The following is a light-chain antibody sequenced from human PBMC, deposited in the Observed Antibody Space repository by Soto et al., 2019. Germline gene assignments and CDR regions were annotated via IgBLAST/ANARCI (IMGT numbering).Light chain of an antibody. CDR3: QHYVTSLTT. J-gene: IGKJ1*01. V-gene: IGKV3-20*01. Sequence: EIVLTQSPATLSLSPGEGATLSCGASQSVTSNYLAWYQQKPGQAPRLLIFGASIRVRGIPDRFIGSGSGTDFTLTISRLEPEDFAVYYCQHYVTSLTTFGQGTKVDIK. CDR1: QSVTSNY. CDR2: GAS.